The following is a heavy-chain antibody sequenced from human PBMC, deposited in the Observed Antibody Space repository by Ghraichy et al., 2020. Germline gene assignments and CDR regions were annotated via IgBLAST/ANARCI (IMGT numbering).Heavy chain of an antibody. V-gene: IGHV4-59*01. CDR3: ARVSYYDSRGYYYDYYYGMDV. CDR2: IYYSGST. D-gene: IGHD3-22*01. Sequence: SETLSLTCTVSGGSISSYYWSWIRQPPGKGLEWIGYIYYSGSTNYNPSLKSRVTISVDTSKNQFSLKLSSVTAADTAVYYCARVSYYDSRGYYYDYYYGMDVWGQWTTVTVSS. CDR1: GGSISSYY. J-gene: IGHJ6*02.